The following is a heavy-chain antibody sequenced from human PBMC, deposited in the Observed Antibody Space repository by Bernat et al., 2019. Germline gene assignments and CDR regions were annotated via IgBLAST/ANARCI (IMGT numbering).Heavy chain of an antibody. CDR2: IGTAGDT. D-gene: IGHD6-19*01. V-gene: IGHV3-13*04. CDR3: ARSIAVAGSSAFDI. Sequence: EVQLVESGGGLVQPGGSLRLSCAASGFTFSSYDMHWVRQATGKGLEWVSAIGTAGDTYYPGSVKGRFTISRENAKNSLHLQMNSLRAGDTAVYYCARSIAVAGSSAFDIWGQGTMVTVSS. CDR1: GFTFSSYD. J-gene: IGHJ3*02.